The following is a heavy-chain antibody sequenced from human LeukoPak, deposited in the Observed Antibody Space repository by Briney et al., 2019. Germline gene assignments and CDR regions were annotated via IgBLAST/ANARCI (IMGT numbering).Heavy chain of an antibody. CDR1: GFTFSSYW. V-gene: IGHV3-74*01. Sequence: GGSLRLSCAASGFTFSSYWMHWVRQAPGKWLVWVSRINSDGSSTSYADSVKGRCTISRDNAKNTRYLQINSLRAEDTAVYYCARDSGDGYNGELLHWGQGTLVTVSS. D-gene: IGHD5-24*01. J-gene: IGHJ4*02. CDR3: ARDSGDGYNGELLH. CDR2: INSDGSST.